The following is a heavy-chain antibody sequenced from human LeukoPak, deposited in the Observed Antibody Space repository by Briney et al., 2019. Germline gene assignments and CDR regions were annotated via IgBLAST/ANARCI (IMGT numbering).Heavy chain of an antibody. D-gene: IGHD1-14*01. CDR2: ISGSGGST. V-gene: IGHV3-23*01. CDR3: ARDPTGRGFSDY. J-gene: IGHJ4*02. CDR1: GFTFSSYA. Sequence: AGGSLRLSCAASGFTFSSYAMNWVRQAPGKGLEWVSGISGSGGSTYYADSVKGRFTISRDNSKNTLYLQMNSLRAEDTAVYYCARDPTGRGFSDYWGQGTLVTVSS.